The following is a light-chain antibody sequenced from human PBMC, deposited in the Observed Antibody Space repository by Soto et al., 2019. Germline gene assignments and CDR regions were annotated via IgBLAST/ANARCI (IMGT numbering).Light chain of an antibody. V-gene: IGKV4-1*01. Sequence: DIVMTQSPDSLAVSLGERATINCKSSQSVLKSSNNKNHLAWYQQKPGQPPRLLIYWASMRESGVPDRFSGGGSGTDFTLTISSLQAEDAAVYYCQQYYSPPAMFDQGTKVEI. CDR2: WAS. J-gene: IGKJ1*01. CDR1: QSVLKSSNNKNH. CDR3: QQYYSPPAM.